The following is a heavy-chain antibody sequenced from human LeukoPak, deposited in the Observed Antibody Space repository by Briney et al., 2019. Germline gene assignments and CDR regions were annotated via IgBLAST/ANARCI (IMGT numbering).Heavy chain of an antibody. V-gene: IGHV4-39*01. CDR3: ARRHSGYDPVSWFDP. J-gene: IGHJ5*02. D-gene: IGHD5-12*01. CDR1: GGSISSSSYY. CDR2: IYYSGST. Sequence: SETLSLTCTVSGGSISSSSYYWGWIRQPPGKGLEWIGSIYYSGSTYYNPSLKSRVTISVDTSKNQFSLKLSSVTAADTAVYYCARRHSGYDPVSWFDPWGQGTLVTVSS.